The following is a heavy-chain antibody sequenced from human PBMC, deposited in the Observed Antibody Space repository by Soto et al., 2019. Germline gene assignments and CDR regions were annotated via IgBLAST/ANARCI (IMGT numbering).Heavy chain of an antibody. Sequence: KPSETLSLTCAVSGGSISSGGYYRSWIRQHPGKGLEWIGYIYYSGSTYYNPSLKSRVTISVDTSKNQFSLKLSSVTAADTAVYYCARNIGVTTNYYGMDVWGQGTTVTVSS. V-gene: IGHV4-31*11. D-gene: IGHD4-17*01. CDR2: IYYSGST. CDR1: GGSISSGGYY. CDR3: ARNIGVTTNYYGMDV. J-gene: IGHJ6*02.